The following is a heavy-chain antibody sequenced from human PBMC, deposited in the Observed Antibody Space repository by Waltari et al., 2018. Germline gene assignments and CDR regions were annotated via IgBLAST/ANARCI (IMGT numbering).Heavy chain of an antibody. Sequence: QVQLQESGPGLVKPSPTLSLTCTVSGVSISSRVYYWSWIRPPPGKGLEWVGYIYYSANTYYNPSLKGRVTISVDTSKNQFSLRLTSVTAADTAVYYCARVIAVTGTGGMDVWGQGTTVTVSS. J-gene: IGHJ6*02. CDR1: GVSISSRVYY. CDR2: IYYSANT. D-gene: IGHD6-19*01. V-gene: IGHV4-30-4*01. CDR3: ARVIAVTGTGGMDV.